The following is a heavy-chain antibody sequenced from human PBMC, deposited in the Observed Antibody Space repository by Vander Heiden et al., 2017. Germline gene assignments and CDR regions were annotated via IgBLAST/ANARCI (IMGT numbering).Heavy chain of an antibody. Sequence: SSYAMHWVRQAPGKGLEWVAVISYDGSNKYYAASVKGRFTISRDNSKNPLYLQMNSLRAEDTAVYYCARDQPAHIAARRRYFQQWGQGTLGTVSA. D-gene: IGHD6-6*01. V-gene: IGHV3-30-3*01. CDR1: SSYA. J-gene: IGHJ1*01. CDR2: ISYDGSNK. CDR3: ARDQPAHIAARRRYFQQ.